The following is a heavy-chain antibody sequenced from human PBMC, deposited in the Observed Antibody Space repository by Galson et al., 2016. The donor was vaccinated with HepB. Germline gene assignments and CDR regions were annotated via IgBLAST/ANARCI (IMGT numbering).Heavy chain of an antibody. V-gene: IGHV4-4*02. Sequence: SETLSLTCAVSGGSISYRNWWSWVRQSPGKGLEWIGEIYHSGSTNYNPSLKSRVTMSLDKSNSQFPLSLTSVTAADTAVYYCASLGYCSGDDCNGVNWGQGTLVTVSS. D-gene: IGHD2-15*01. CDR3: ASLGYCSGDDCNGVN. J-gene: IGHJ4*02. CDR1: GGSISYRNW. CDR2: IYHSGST.